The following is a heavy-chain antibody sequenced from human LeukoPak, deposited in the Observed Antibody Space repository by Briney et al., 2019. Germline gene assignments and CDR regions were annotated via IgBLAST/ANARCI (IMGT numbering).Heavy chain of an antibody. CDR2: MNPNSGNT. V-gene: IGHV1-8*01. CDR3: ARGIERATHYYYYYGMDV. CDR1: GYTFTSYD. D-gene: IGHD1-26*01. Sequence: ASVKVSYKASGYTFTSYDINWVRQATGQGLEWMGWMNPNSGNTGYAQKFQGRVTMTRNTSISTAYMELSSLRSEDTAVYYCARGIERATHYYYYYGMDVWGQGTTVTVSS. J-gene: IGHJ6*02.